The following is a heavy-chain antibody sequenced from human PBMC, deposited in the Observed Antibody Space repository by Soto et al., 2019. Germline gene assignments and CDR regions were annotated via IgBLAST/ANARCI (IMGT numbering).Heavy chain of an antibody. CDR2: IYYSGST. V-gene: IGHV4-31*03. Sequence: SETLSLTCTVSGGSISSGGYYWSWIRQHPGKGLEWIGYIYYSGSTYYNPSLKSRVTISVDTSKNQFSLKLSSVTAADTAVYYCARVPRDGYNYLGGYWGQGTLVTV. CDR1: GGSISSGGYY. J-gene: IGHJ4*02. D-gene: IGHD5-12*01. CDR3: ARVPRDGYNYLGGY.